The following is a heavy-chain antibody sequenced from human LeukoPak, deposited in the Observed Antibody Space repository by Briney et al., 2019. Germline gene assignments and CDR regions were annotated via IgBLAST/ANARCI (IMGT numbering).Heavy chain of an antibody. CDR2: IYTSGST. J-gene: IGHJ4*02. V-gene: IGHV4-4*07. Sequence: SETLSLTCTVSGGSISSYYWSWIRQPAGKGLEWIGRIYTSGSTNYNPSLKSRVTMSVDTSKNQFTLKLTSVTAADTAIYYCATSQYCSSINCVLFYWGQGTLVTVSS. CDR1: GGSISSYY. D-gene: IGHD2-2*01. CDR3: ATSQYCSSINCVLFY.